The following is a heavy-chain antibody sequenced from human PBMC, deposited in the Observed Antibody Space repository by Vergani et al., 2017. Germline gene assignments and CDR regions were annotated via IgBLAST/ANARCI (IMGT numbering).Heavy chain of an antibody. D-gene: IGHD2-21*01. CDR1: GGSIRSHKW. CDR2: THESETS. J-gene: IGHJ4*02. V-gene: IGHV4-4*03. Sequence: QVHLQESGPGLVKPPGTLSLTCVVSGGSIRSHKWWSWVRQSPGKGLEWIGETHESETSNYNPSLNSRVTIFVDKSTNQCSLKLNSVTAADSGLYYCAREGEGAFNLGHWGQGTLVTVSS. CDR3: AREGEGAFNLGH.